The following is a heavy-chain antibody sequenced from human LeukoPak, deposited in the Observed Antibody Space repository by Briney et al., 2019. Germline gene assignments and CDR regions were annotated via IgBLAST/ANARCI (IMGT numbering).Heavy chain of an antibody. V-gene: IGHV3-53*01. Sequence: GGSLRLSCAASGFTVSSNYMSWVRQAPGKGLEWVSVIYSGGSTYYADSVKGRFTISRDNSKNTLYLQMNSLRAEDTAVYYCAKGIAAAGSYYFDYWGQGTLVTVSS. CDR3: AKGIAAAGSYYFDY. J-gene: IGHJ4*02. CDR1: GFTVSSNY. CDR2: IYSGGST. D-gene: IGHD6-13*01.